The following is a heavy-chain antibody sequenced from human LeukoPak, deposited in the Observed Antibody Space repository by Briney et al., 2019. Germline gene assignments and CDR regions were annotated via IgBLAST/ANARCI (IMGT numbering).Heavy chain of an antibody. CDR3: ARLQPLVIPAAKLGFDY. V-gene: IGHV3-23*01. J-gene: IGHJ4*02. Sequence: SGGSLRLSCAASGFSFSNYGMNWVRQAPGKGLEWVSGITGNGATTYYADSVKGRFTISRDNSRDRIYLQMNSLRTDDTAVYYCARLQPLVIPAAKLGFDYWGQGTLVTVSS. D-gene: IGHD2-2*01. CDR2: ITGNGATT. CDR1: GFSFSNYG.